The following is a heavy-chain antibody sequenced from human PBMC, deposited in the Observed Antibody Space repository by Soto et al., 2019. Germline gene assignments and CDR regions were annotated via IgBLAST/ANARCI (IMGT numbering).Heavy chain of an antibody. D-gene: IGHD3-10*01. CDR1: GFTFSSYA. Sequence: PGGSLRLSCAASGFTFSSYAMHWVRQAPGKGLEWVAVMSYDGSNKYYADSVKGRFTISRDNSKNTLYLQMNSLRAEDTAVYYCARDLKPEAYYYGSGSPSSYYYYGMDVWGQGTTVTVSS. V-gene: IGHV3-30-3*01. CDR3: ARDLKPEAYYYGSGSPSSYYYYGMDV. CDR2: MSYDGSNK. J-gene: IGHJ6*02.